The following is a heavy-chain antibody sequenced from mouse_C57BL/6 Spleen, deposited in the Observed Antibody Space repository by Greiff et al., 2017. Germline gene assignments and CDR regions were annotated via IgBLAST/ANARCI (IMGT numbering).Heavy chain of an antibody. D-gene: IGHD1-1*01. CDR3: ASGTFAAVVATGAMDY. V-gene: IGHV1-53*01. CDR1: GYTFTSYW. CDR2: INPSNGGT. Sequence: QVQLQQPGTELVKPGASVKLSCKASGYTFTSYWMHWVKQRPGQGLEWIGNINPSNGGTNYNEKFKSKATLTVDKSSSTAYMQLSSLTSEDSAVYSCASGTFAAVVATGAMDYWGQGTSVTVSS. J-gene: IGHJ4*01.